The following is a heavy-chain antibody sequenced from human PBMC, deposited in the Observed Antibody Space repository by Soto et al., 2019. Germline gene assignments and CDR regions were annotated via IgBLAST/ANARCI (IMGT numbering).Heavy chain of an antibody. J-gene: IGHJ5*02. D-gene: IGHD1-26*01. CDR2: ITPFHGNT. V-gene: IGHV1-45*02. CDR1: GYTFTYRY. Sequence: QMQLVQSGAEGKKTGSSVTVSCKASGYTFTYRYLHWVRHAPGQALEWMGWITPFHGNTNYAQKFQARVTITRDRSMSTAYMELSRLRSEDTDMYYCASSIVGATFAAWGQGTLVTVSS. CDR3: ASSIVGATFAA.